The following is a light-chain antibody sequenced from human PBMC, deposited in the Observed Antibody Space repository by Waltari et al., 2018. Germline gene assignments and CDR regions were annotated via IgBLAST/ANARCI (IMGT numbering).Light chain of an antibody. CDR2: KDT. CDR3: QSADSSESL. Sequence: SYELTQSPSVSVSPGQTARITCSGDALPDQYAFWYQQKPGQAPVLVIYKDTERPSGIPDLFSGSSSRTTVTLTISGVQAGDEADYYCQSADSSESLFGGGTKLTVL. V-gene: IGLV3-25*03. J-gene: IGLJ2*01. CDR1: ALPDQY.